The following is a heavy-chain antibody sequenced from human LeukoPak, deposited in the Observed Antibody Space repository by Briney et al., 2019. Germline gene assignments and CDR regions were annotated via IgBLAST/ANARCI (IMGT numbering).Heavy chain of an antibody. J-gene: IGHJ4*02. CDR1: GFTFSSYW. CDR3: ASVTWQQLAPSDY. Sequence: GGSLRLSCAASGFTFSSYWMNWVRQAPGKGLEWVAIIKQDGSEKYYVDSVKGRFTISRDNAKNSLFLQMNTLRPEDTAVYHCASVTWQQLAPSDYWGQGTLVTVSS. CDR2: IKQDGSEK. V-gene: IGHV3-7*03. D-gene: IGHD6-13*01.